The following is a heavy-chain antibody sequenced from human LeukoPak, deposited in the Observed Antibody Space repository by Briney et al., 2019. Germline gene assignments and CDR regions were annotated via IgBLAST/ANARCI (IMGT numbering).Heavy chain of an antibody. CDR2: VYYSGST. V-gene: IGHV4-59*08. J-gene: IGHJ4*02. CDR1: GGSFSTYY. CDR3: ARHPTFYDILTGAYFDY. Sequence: SETLSLTCTVSGGSFSTYYWSWIRQPPGKGLEWIGYVYYSGSTNYNPSLKSRVTTSVDTSKNQFSLKLSSVTAADTAVYYCARHPTFYDILTGAYFDYWGQGTLVTVSS. D-gene: IGHD3-9*01.